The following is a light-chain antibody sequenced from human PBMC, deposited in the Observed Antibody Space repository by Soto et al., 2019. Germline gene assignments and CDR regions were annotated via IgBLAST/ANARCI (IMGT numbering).Light chain of an antibody. Sequence: QSVLTRPPSVSGSPGPPVTITCTGTSSDVGSYNRVSWYQQPPGTAPQLMIYEVSNRPSGVPDRFSGSKSGNTASLTISGLQAEDEADYYCTSYTSSSTYVFGTGTKVTVL. CDR2: EVS. J-gene: IGLJ1*01. V-gene: IGLV2-18*02. CDR3: TSYTSSSTYV. CDR1: SSDVGSYNR.